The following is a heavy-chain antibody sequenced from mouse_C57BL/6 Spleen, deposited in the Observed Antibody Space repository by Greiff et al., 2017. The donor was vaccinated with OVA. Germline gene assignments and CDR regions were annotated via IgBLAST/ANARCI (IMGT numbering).Heavy chain of an antibody. D-gene: IGHD1-1*01. V-gene: IGHV1-9*01. Sequence: VQVVESGAELMKPGASVKLSCKATGYTFTGYWIAWVKQRPGHGLEWIGEILPGSGSTNYNAKFKGKATFTADKSSNTAYMQLSSLTTEDSAIYSCERGGRSNSSTAWFAYWGQGTLVTVSA. CDR2: ILPGSGST. J-gene: IGHJ3*01. CDR1: GYTFTGYW. CDR3: ERGGRSNSSTAWFAY.